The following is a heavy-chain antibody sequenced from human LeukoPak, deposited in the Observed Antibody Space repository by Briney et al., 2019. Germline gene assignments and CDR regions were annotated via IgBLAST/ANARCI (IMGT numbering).Heavy chain of an antibody. CDR3: ARGDYVWGSYQRNNWFDP. D-gene: IGHD3-16*02. J-gene: IGHJ5*02. Sequence: PSETLSLTCAVYGGSFSGYYWSWIRQPPGKGLEWIGEINHSGSTNYNPSPKSRVTISVDTSKNQFSLKLSSVTAADTAVYYCARGDYVWGSYQRNNWFDPWGQGTLVTVSS. CDR1: GGSFSGYY. V-gene: IGHV4-34*01. CDR2: INHSGST.